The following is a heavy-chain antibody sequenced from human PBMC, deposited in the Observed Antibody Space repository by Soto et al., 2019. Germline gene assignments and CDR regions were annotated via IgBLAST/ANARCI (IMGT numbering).Heavy chain of an antibody. CDR1: GGSISGSYYY. CDR3: ATAQKGYNWNYFDH. D-gene: IGHD1-20*01. J-gene: IGHJ4*02. V-gene: IGHV4-39*01. CDR2: VFSTGFT. Sequence: LSLTCAVAGGSISGSYYYWGWLRQSTGKGPGWIGCVFSTGFTAYTPSRDSRVSVSVDTSKNQFSLKVSGVYAADTAVYYWATAQKGYNWNYFDHWGKGARGTVSS.